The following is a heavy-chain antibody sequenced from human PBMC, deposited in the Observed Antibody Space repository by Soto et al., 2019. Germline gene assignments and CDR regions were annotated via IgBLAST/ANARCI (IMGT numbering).Heavy chain of an antibody. J-gene: IGHJ6*02. CDR3: AIARYSGYDFLVTYRMDV. Sequence: SVKVSCKASGGTFSSYTISWVRQAPGQGLEWMGGIIPTFGTTNYAQKFQGRVTITADKSTSAAYMELSSLTSEDTAVYYCAIARYSGYDFLVTYRMDVWGQGGTVTVSS. V-gene: IGHV1-69*06. CDR1: GGTFSSYT. CDR2: IIPTFGTT. D-gene: IGHD5-12*01.